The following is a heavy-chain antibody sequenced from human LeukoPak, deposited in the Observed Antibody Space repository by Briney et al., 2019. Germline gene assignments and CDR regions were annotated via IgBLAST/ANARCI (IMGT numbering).Heavy chain of an antibody. J-gene: IGHJ4*02. CDR3: ARLLGSSSSSWASFDY. V-gene: IGHV5-51*01. D-gene: IGHD6-13*01. CDR1: GYSFTTYW. CDR2: IYPGDSQT. Sequence: KPGESLKISCKGSGYSFTTYWIGVGRQITGKGLEWMGIIYPGDSQTMYSPSFRGQVTMSADKSISNDYLQWSSLKASDTAMYYCARLLGSSSSSWASFDYWGQGTLVTVST.